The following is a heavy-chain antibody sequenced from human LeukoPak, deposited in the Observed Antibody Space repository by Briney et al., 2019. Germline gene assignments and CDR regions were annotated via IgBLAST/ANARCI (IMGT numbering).Heavy chain of an antibody. D-gene: IGHD3-10*01. J-gene: IGHJ4*02. V-gene: IGHV3-74*01. CDR3: ARDLVLGSGSYGQ. CDR2: IHGDGTFT. CDR1: GFTFSTYW. Sequence: PGGSLRLSCAASGFTFSTYWMHWVRQAPGKGLVWVSRIHGDGTFTTSAGSVKGRFTISRDNAQNMVYLQMNSLRVEDTAVYYCARDLVLGSGSYGQWGQGTLVTVSS.